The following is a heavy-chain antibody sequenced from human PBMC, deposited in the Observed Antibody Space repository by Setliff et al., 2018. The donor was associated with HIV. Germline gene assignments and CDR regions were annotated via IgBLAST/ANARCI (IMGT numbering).Heavy chain of an antibody. CDR3: ARGGWFGEFLDAFDI. CDR2: IYYSGST. V-gene: IGHV4-61*05. D-gene: IGHD3-10*01. CDR1: GDSISSGTYY. Sequence: SETLSLTCSVSGDSISSGTYYWGWIRQPPGKGLEWIGNIYYSGSTKYNPSLKSRVTISVDTSKNQFSLKLSSVTAADTAVYYCARGGWFGEFLDAFDIWGRGTMVTVSS. J-gene: IGHJ3*02.